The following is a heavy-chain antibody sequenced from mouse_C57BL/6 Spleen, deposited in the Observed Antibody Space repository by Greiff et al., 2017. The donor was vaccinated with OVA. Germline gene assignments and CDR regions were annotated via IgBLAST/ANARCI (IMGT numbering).Heavy chain of an antibody. V-gene: IGHV1-80*01. J-gene: IGHJ1*03. Sequence: VKLQQSGAELVKPGASVKISCKASGYAFSSYWMNWVKQRPGKGLEWIGQIYPGDGDTNYNGKFKGKATLTADKSSSTAYMQLSSLTSEDSAVYFCANLNLDYYGSSYGYFDVWGTGTTVTVSS. CDR3: ANLNLDYYGSSYGYFDV. D-gene: IGHD1-1*01. CDR2: IYPGDGDT. CDR1: GYAFSSYW.